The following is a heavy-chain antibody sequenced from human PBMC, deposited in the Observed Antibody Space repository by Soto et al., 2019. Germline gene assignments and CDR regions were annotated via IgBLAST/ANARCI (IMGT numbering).Heavy chain of an antibody. CDR3: ARAGYSSGWLDY. J-gene: IGHJ4*02. V-gene: IGHV3-21*01. Sequence: PGGSLRLSCAASGFTFSSYSMNWVRQAPGKGLEWVSSISSSSSYIYYADSVKGRFTISRDNAKNSLYLQMKNLRAEDTAVYYCARAGYSSGWLDYWGPGTLVTVSS. CDR1: GFTFSSYS. CDR2: ISSSSSYI. D-gene: IGHD6-19*01.